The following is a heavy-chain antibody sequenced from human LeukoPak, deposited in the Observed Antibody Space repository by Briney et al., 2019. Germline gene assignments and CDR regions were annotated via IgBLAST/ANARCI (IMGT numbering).Heavy chain of an antibody. J-gene: IGHJ4*02. CDR3: ARDGANLIWWPLSYFDY. Sequence: GGSLRLSCAASGFTFSSYSMNWVRQAPGKGLEWVSYISSSSSTIYYADSVKGRFTISRDNAKNSLYLQMNSLRAEDTAVYYCARDGANLIWWPLSYFDYWGQGTLVTVSS. CDR2: ISSSSSTI. D-gene: IGHD2-21*01. CDR1: GFTFSSYS. V-gene: IGHV3-48*04.